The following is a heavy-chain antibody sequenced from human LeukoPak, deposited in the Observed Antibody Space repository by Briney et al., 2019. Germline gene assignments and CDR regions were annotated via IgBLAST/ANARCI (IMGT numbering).Heavy chain of an antibody. CDR1: GYSFTNYW. Sequence: GKSLKISCKGSGYSFTNYWIGWVRQMPGKGLEWMGIIYPGDSDTRYRPSFQGQVTISADKSITTAYLQWSSLTASDTAMYYCARGGDYRYFDYWGQGTLVTVSS. V-gene: IGHV5-51*01. D-gene: IGHD4-17*01. CDR3: ARGGDYRYFDY. CDR2: IYPGDSDT. J-gene: IGHJ4*02.